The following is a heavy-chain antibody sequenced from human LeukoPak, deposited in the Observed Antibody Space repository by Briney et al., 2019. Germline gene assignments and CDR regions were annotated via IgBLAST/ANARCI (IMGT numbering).Heavy chain of an antibody. Sequence: GASVKVSCKASGYTFTGYYMHWVRQAPGQGLEWMGWINPNSGGKNYAQKFQGWVTMTRDTSISTAYMELSRLRSDDTAVYYCARSPSSMVLDYWGQGTLVTVSS. CDR1: GYTFTGYY. J-gene: IGHJ4*02. D-gene: IGHD3-10*01. CDR3: ARSPSSMVLDY. CDR2: INPNSGGK. V-gene: IGHV1-2*04.